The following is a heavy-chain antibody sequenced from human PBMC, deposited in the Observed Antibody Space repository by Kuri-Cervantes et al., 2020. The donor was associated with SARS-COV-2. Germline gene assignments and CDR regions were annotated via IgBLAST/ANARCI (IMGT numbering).Heavy chain of an antibody. CDR3: ATSFFVVVTASPGFDY. CDR2: ISYDGSNK. CDR1: GFTFSSYA. Sequence: GGSLGLSCAASGFTFSSYAMHWVRQAPGKGLEWVAVISYDGSNKYYADSVKGRFTISRDNSKNTLYLQMNSLRAEDTAVYYCATSFFVVVTASPGFDYWGQGTLVTVSS. J-gene: IGHJ4*02. V-gene: IGHV3-30-3*01. D-gene: IGHD2-21*02.